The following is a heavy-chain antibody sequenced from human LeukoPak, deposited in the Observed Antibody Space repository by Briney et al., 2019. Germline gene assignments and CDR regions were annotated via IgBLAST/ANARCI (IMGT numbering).Heavy chain of an antibody. J-gene: IGHJ4*02. D-gene: IGHD3-22*01. CDR2: ISSNGSNI. CDR1: GFTFSTYE. V-gene: IGHV3-48*03. CDR3: AATYYYDGSGDY. Sequence: PGGSLRLSCAASGFTFSTYEMNWVRQAPAKGLEWVSYISSNGSNIYYADSVKGRFTISRDNAKNSLYLLMNSLRTEDTAVYYCAATYYYDGSGDYWGQGTLVTVSS.